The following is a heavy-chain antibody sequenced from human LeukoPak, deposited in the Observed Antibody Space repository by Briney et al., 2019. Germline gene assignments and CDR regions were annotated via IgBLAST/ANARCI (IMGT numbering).Heavy chain of an antibody. Sequence: PGGSLRLSCAASGFTFSNYWMYWVRQVPGKGLVWVSRISPDGKDTSHADSVKGRFTISRDNSKNTLYLQMNSLRAEDTAVYYCARRAGAYSHPYDYWGQGTLVTVSS. CDR3: ARRAGAYSHPYDY. D-gene: IGHD4/OR15-4a*01. CDR2: ISPDGKDT. J-gene: IGHJ4*02. CDR1: GFTFSNYW. V-gene: IGHV3-74*01.